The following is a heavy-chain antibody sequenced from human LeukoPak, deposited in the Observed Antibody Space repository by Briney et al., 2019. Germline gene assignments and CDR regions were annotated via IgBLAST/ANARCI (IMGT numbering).Heavy chain of an antibody. J-gene: IGHJ4*02. CDR2: IYYSGST. CDR3: ARHKRLEWFDY. V-gene: IGHV4-39*01. CDR1: GGSISSSSYY. Sequence: PSETLSLTCTVSGGSISSSSYYWGWLRQPPGKGLEWIGSIYYSGSTYYNPSLKSRVTISVDTSKNQFSLKLSSVTAADTAVYYCARHKRLEWFDYWGQGTLVTVSS. D-gene: IGHD3-3*01.